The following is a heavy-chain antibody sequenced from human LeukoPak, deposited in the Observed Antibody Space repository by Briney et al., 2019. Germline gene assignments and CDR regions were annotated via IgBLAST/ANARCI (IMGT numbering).Heavy chain of an antibody. CDR1: GFTFSSYW. CDR3: ARDSNPKNSYGFMFDY. J-gene: IGHJ4*02. V-gene: IGHV3-7*01. Sequence: PGGSLRLSCAAPGFTFSSYWMSWVRQAPGKGLEWVANIKQDGSEKYYVDSVKGRFTISRDNAKNSLYLQMNSLRAEDTAVYYCARDSNPKNSYGFMFDYWGQGTLVTVSS. CDR2: IKQDGSEK. D-gene: IGHD5-18*01.